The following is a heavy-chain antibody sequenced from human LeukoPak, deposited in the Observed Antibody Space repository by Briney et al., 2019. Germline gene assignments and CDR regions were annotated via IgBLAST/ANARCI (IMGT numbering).Heavy chain of an antibody. CDR2: IYPDDSDT. CDR3: AGGQVGDMRYFDY. CDR1: GSSFTNYW. D-gene: IGHD1-26*01. V-gene: IGHV5-51*01. J-gene: IGHJ4*02. Sequence: GESLKISCKGSGSSFTNYWIGWVRQMPGESLEWVGSIYPDDSDTRYSPSFQGQVTISADKSISTAYLQWSSLQASDTAMYYCAGGQVGDMRYFDYWGQGTQVTVSS.